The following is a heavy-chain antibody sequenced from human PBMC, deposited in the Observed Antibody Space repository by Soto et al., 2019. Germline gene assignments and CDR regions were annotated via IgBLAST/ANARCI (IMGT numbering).Heavy chain of an antibody. CDR1: GGSFSGYY. CDR2: INHSGST. Sequence: PSETLSLTCAVYGGSFSGYYWSWIRQPPGKGLEWIGEINHSGSTNYNPSLKSRVTISVDTSKNQFSLKLSSVTAADTAVYYCARLDRGVVVITSYAYYFDYWGQGTLVTVSS. CDR3: ARLDRGVVVITSYAYYFDY. V-gene: IGHV4-34*01. J-gene: IGHJ4*02. D-gene: IGHD3-22*01.